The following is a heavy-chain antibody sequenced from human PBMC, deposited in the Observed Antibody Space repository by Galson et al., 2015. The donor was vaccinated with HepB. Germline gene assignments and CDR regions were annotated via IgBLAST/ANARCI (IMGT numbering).Heavy chain of an antibody. J-gene: IGHJ6*02. Sequence: SLRLSCAASGFTFSSYSMNWVRQAPGKGLEWVSSISSSSSYIYYADSVKGRFTISRDNAKNSLYLQMNSLRAEDTAVYYCARVKVTVKRYYYYYGMDVWGQGTTVTVSS. D-gene: IGHD2-21*02. CDR2: ISSSSSYI. CDR1: GFTFSSYS. V-gene: IGHV3-21*01. CDR3: ARVKVTVKRYYYYYGMDV.